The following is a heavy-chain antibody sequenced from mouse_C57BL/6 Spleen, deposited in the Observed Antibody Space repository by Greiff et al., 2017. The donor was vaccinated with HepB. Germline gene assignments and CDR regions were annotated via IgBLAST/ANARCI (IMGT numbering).Heavy chain of an antibody. Sequence: EVQLQQSGPVLVKPGASVKMSCKASGYTFTDYYMNWVKQSHGKSLEWIGVINPYNGGTSYNQKFKGKATLTVDKSSSTAYMELNSLTSEDSAVYYRARGGGSSYFDYWGQGTTLTVSS. CDR3: ARGGGSSYFDY. D-gene: IGHD1-1*01. CDR1: GYTFTDYY. V-gene: IGHV1-19*01. J-gene: IGHJ2*01. CDR2: INPYNGGT.